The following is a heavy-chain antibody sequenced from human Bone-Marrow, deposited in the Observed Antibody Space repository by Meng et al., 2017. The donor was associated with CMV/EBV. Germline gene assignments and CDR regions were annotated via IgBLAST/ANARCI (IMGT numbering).Heavy chain of an antibody. V-gene: IGHV1-2*02. CDR1: GYTFTGYC. CDR2: INPNSGGT. Sequence: ASVKLSCKASGYTFTGYCMHWVRQAPGQGLEWMGWINPNSGGTNYAQKFQGRVTMTRDTSISTAYMELSRLRSDDTAVYYCARVAEPQKSASYDFWSGYWFDPWGQGNLVPVSS. J-gene: IGHJ5*02. CDR3: ARVAEPQKSASYDFWSGYWFDP. D-gene: IGHD3-3*01.